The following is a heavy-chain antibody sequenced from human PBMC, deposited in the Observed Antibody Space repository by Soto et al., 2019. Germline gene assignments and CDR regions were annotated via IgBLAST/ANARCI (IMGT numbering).Heavy chain of an antibody. CDR3: AGYIVSSGVTWNYYYGMDV. D-gene: IGHD2-21*02. J-gene: IGHJ6*02. CDR2: IIPIFGTA. V-gene: IGHV1-69*06. CDR1: GGTFSSYA. Sequence: GASVKVSCKASGGTFSSYAISWVRQAPGQGLEWMGGIIPIFGTANYAQKFQGRVTITADKSTSTAYMELSSLRSEDTAVYYCAGYIVSSGVTWNYYYGMDVWGQGTTVTVSS.